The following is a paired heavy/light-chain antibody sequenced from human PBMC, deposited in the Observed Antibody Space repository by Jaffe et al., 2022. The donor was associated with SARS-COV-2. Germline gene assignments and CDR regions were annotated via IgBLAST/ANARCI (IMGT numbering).Heavy chain of an antibody. J-gene: IGHJ6*02. D-gene: IGHD3-22*01. CDR2: ISYDGSNK. CDR1: GFTFSSYG. V-gene: IGHV3-30*18. Sequence: QVQLVESGGGVVQPGRSLRLSCAASGFTFSSYGMHWVRQAPGKGLEWVAVISYDGSNKYYADSVKGRFTISRDNSKNTLYLQMNSLRAEDTAVYYCAKDYYDSSGYPGYYYYGMDVWGQGTTVTVSS. CDR3: AKDYYDSSGYPGYYYYGMDV.
Light chain of an antibody. CDR1: SSDVGGYNY. CDR3: SSYTSSSTWV. CDR2: EVS. J-gene: IGLJ3*02. V-gene: IGLV2-14*01. Sequence: QSALTQPASVSGSPGQSITISCTGTSSDVGGYNYVSWYQQHPGKAPKLMIYEVSNRPSGVSNRFSGSKSGNTASLTISGLQAEDEADYYCSSYTSSSTWVFGGGTKLTVL.